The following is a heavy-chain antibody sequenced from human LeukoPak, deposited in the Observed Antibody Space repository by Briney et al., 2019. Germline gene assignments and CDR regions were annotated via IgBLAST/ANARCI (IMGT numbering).Heavy chain of an antibody. CDR1: GYTFTSYG. CDR3: ARDKSYYDSSGYDPFDY. J-gene: IGHJ4*02. V-gene: IGHV1-18*01. Sequence: ASVKVSCKASGYTFTSYGISWVRQAPGQGVEWMGWISAYNGNTNYAQKLQGRVTMTTDTSTSTAYMELRSLRSDDTAVYYCARDKSYYDSSGYDPFDYWGQGTLVTVSS. D-gene: IGHD3-22*01. CDR2: ISAYNGNT.